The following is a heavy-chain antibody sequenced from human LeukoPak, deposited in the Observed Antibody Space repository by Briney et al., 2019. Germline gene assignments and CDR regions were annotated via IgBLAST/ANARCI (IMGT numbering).Heavy chain of an antibody. V-gene: IGHV3-53*01. D-gene: IGHD2-15*01. CDR2: IYSAGYT. Sequence: PGGSLRLSCAASGFNVSSSNMSWVRQAPGKGLEWVSVIYSAGYTYYPASVKGRFTISRDSSKNTLYLQMNSLRVEDAALYYCARSCASLGDAFDLWGLGTMLTVSS. CDR1: GFNVSSSN. J-gene: IGHJ3*01. CDR3: ARSCASLGDAFDL.